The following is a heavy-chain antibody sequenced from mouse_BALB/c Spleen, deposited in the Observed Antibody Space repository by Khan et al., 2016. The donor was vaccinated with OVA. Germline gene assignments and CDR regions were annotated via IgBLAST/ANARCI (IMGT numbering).Heavy chain of an antibody. D-gene: IGHD2-14*01. CDR1: GFSLSRYN. CDR3: ARAYYMYDGYYAMDY. J-gene: IGHJ4*01. Sequence: QVQLKESGPGLVAPSQSLSITCTVSGFSLSRYNIHWVRQPPGKGLEWLGMIWGGGGTDYNSTLKSRLSISKDNSKSQVFLKMNRLQTDDTAIYYCARAYYMYDGYYAMDYWGQGTSVTVSS. V-gene: IGHV2-6-4*01. CDR2: IWGGGGT.